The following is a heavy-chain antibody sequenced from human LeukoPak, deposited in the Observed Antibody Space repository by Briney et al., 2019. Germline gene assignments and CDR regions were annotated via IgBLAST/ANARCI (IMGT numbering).Heavy chain of an antibody. Sequence: TSETLSLTCSVSGGSTSGSYWSWIRQPPGKGLEWIGYIHYTGSTNYNPSLKSRVTISIDTPKNQVSLRLRSVTAADTAVYYCVRTGYGRDYYGMDVWGQGTTVTVSS. CDR1: GGSTSGSY. J-gene: IGHJ6*02. V-gene: IGHV4-59*01. CDR3: VRTGYGRDYYGMDV. D-gene: IGHD1-26*01. CDR2: IHYTGST.